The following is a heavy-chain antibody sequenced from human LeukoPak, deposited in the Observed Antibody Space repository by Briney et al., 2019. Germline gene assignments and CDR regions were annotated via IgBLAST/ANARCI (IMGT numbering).Heavy chain of an antibody. CDR3: VRDDPGVQQERRLSPFDI. CDR2: ISKSRNYI. V-gene: IGHV3-21*04. D-gene: IGHD1-1*01. Sequence: GGSLRLSCAASGFTVSSNYMNWVRQAPGQGLEWVACISKSRNYIYYADSVKGRFTISRDDAKSSLYLQMDSLRVEDTALYYCVRDDPGVQQERRLSPFDIWGQGTMVTVSS. J-gene: IGHJ3*02. CDR1: GFTVSSNY.